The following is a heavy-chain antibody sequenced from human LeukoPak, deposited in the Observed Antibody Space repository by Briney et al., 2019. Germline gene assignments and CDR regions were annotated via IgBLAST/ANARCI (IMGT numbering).Heavy chain of an antibody. CDR3: AREGVAVAGDY. CDR1: GYTFSSYY. V-gene: IGHV1-46*01. J-gene: IGHJ4*02. CDR2: INPSGGST. D-gene: IGHD6-19*01. Sequence: ASVKVSCKASGYTFSSYYMHWVRQAPGQGLEGMGIINPSGGSTSYAHKFEGRVTMTRDTSTSTVYMELSSLRSEDTAVYYCAREGVAVAGDYWGQGTLVTVSS.